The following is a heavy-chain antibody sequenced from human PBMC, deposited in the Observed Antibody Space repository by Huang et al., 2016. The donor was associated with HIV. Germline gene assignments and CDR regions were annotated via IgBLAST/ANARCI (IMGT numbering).Heavy chain of an antibody. CDR1: GFSFSHYG. D-gene: IGHD2-21*02. CDR3: ATDLGGYSFDY. V-gene: IGHV3-30*02. CDR2: IRFDGGNK. Sequence: QEQLVESGGGVVQPGGSLRLSCATSGFSFSHYGMHRVRQATVKGLGWVAFIRFDGGNKHYADSAKGRFTISRDNSKKMLFLEMNSLRGDDTAFYYCATDLGGYSFDYWGQGALVSVSS. J-gene: IGHJ4*02.